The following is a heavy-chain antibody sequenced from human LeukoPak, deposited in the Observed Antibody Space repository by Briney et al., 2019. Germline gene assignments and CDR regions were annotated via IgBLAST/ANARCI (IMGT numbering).Heavy chain of an antibody. V-gene: IGHV4-61*02. J-gene: IGHJ4*02. D-gene: IGHD3-22*01. CDR3: ARRNYYDSGGYYGYFDY. CDR2: IYTSGST. CDR1: GGSISSGSYY. Sequence: SETLSLTCTVSGGSISSGSYYWSWIRQPAGKGLEWIGRIYTSGSTNYNPSLKSRVTISVDTSKNQFSLRLSSVTAADTAVYYCARRNYYDSGGYYGYFDYWGQGTLVTVSS.